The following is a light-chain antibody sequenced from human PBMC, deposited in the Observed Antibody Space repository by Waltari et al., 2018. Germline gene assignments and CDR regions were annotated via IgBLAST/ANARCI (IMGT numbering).Light chain of an antibody. V-gene: IGLV2-23*02. J-gene: IGLJ2*01. Sequence: QSALTQPASVSGSPGQSITISCTGTSSDVEIYNLVSWYQQHPGKAPKLIIYEVNKRPSGVSNRFSGSKSGNTASLTISGLQAEDEAHYYCCSYAGSSTFVFGGGTKLTVL. CDR1: SSDVEIYNL. CDR3: CSYAGSSTFV. CDR2: EVN.